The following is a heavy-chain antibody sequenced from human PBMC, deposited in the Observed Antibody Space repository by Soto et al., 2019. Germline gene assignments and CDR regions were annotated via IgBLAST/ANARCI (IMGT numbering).Heavy chain of an antibody. CDR2: IYHSGST. CDR1: GYSISSGYY. D-gene: IGHD5-18*01. CDR3: ARSLCGYSYGCIGWFDP. J-gene: IGHJ5*02. Sequence: KASETLSLTCAVSGYSISSGYYWGWIRQPPGKGLEWIGSIYHSGSTYYNPSLKSRVTISVDTSKNQFSLKLSSVTAADTAVYYCARSLCGYSYGCIGWFDPWGQGTLVTVSS. V-gene: IGHV4-38-2*01.